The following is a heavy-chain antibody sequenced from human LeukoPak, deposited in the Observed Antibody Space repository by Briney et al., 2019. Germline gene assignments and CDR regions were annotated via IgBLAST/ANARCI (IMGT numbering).Heavy chain of an antibody. V-gene: IGHV4-39*07. CDR1: GGSISSSSYY. D-gene: IGHD3-22*01. J-gene: IGHJ4*02. CDR3: AREGLSSGYYSPFDY. Sequence: SETLSLTCTVSGGSISSSSYYWGWIRQPPGKGLEWIGSIYYSGSTYYNPSLKSRVTISVDTSKNQFSLKLSSVTAADTAVYYCAREGLSSGYYSPFDYWGQGTLVTVSS. CDR2: IYYSGST.